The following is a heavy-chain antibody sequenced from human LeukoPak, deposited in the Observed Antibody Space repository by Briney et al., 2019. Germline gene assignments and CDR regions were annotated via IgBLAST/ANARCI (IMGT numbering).Heavy chain of an antibody. CDR2: IYYSGST. J-gene: IGHJ3*02. CDR3: AREYYYDSSGYYGSAFDI. D-gene: IGHD3-22*01. V-gene: IGHV4-59*01. CDR1: GGSISSYY. Sequence: SETLSLTCTVSGGSISSYYWSWLRQPPGKGLEWIGYIYYSGSTNYNPSLKSRVTISVDTSKNQFSLKLSSVTAADTAVYYCAREYYYDSSGYYGSAFDIWGQGTMVTVSS.